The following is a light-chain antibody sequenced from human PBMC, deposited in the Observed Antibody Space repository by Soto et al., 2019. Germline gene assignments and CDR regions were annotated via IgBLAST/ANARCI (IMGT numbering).Light chain of an antibody. V-gene: IGKV4-1*01. CDR1: QSVLHSPTNNNY. CDR3: HQYYSIPRT. Sequence: DIVMTQSPDSLAVSLGERATINCKSSQSVLHSPTNNNYLAWYQKKPGQPPKLLIYWASTRESGVPDRFSGSGSGTDFTLTINSLQAEDAAVYYCHQYYSIPRTFGQGTKGEIK. J-gene: IGKJ1*01. CDR2: WAS.